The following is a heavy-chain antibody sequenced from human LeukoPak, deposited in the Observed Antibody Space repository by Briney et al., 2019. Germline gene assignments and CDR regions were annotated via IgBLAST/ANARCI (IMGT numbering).Heavy chain of an antibody. J-gene: IGHJ4*02. Sequence: SETLSLTCAVYGGSFSGYYWSWIRQPPGKGLEWIGEINHSGSTNYNPSLKSRVTISVDTSKNQFSLKLSSVTAADTAVYYCARGPGLRYFVWGSRFDYWGQGTLVTVSS. V-gene: IGHV4-34*01. CDR2: INHSGST. CDR3: ARGPGLRYFVWGSRFDY. CDR1: GGSFSGYY. D-gene: IGHD3-9*01.